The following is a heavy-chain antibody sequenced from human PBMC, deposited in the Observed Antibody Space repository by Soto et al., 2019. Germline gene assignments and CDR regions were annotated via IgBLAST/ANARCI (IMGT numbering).Heavy chain of an antibody. Sequence: EVQLVESGGGLIQPGGSPRLSCAASGFTVSSNYMSWVRQPPGKGLEWVSVIYSGGSTYYADSVKGRFTISRDNSKNTLYLQMNSLRAEDTAVYYCARDNCSSTSCSPNYYYGMDVWGQGTTVTVSS. CDR2: IYSGGST. D-gene: IGHD2-2*01. CDR1: GFTVSSNY. CDR3: ARDNCSSTSCSPNYYYGMDV. V-gene: IGHV3-53*01. J-gene: IGHJ6*02.